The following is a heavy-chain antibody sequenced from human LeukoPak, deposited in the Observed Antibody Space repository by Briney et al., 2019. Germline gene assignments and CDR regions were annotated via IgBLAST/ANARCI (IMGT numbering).Heavy chain of an antibody. CDR1: GYTFTSYY. J-gene: IGHJ6*02. Sequence: ASVKVSCKASGYTFTSYYMHWVRQATGQGLEWMGWMNPNSGNTGYAQKFQGRVTMTRNTSISTAYMELSSLRSEDTAVYYCIVARDFDYYYGMDVWGQGTTVTVSS. V-gene: IGHV1-8*02. CDR2: MNPNSGNT. D-gene: IGHD5-12*01. CDR3: IVARDFDYYYGMDV.